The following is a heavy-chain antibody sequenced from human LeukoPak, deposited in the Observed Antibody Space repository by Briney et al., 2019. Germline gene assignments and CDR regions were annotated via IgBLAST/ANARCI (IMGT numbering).Heavy chain of an antibody. J-gene: IGHJ4*02. Sequence: SGPALVEPTQTLTLTCTFSGFSLSTSGMCVSWIRQPPGKTLEWLARIDWHDGKFYSTSLKTRLTISKDTSKKQVVLTMTNMDPVDTATYYCARGTGYSSDYYFDYWGQGTLVTVPS. V-gene: IGHV2-70*17. CDR2: IDWHDGK. D-gene: IGHD6-25*01. CDR1: GFSLSTSGMC. CDR3: ARGTGYSSDYYFDY.